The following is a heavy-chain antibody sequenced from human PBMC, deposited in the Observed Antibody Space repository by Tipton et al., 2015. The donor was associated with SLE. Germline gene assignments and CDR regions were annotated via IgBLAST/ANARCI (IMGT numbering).Heavy chain of an antibody. J-gene: IGHJ1*01. Sequence: LRLSCSVSGVSISTYYWSWIRQSPGKGLEWIGFFYFSGSSQYNPSLKSRVAISADTSNNQFSLELRSMTAADTAVYYCARGFLYDGFQVWGQGTLVTVSS. D-gene: IGHD2-2*02. CDR1: GVSISTYY. CDR3: ARGFLYDGFQV. V-gene: IGHV4-59*01. CDR2: FYFSGSS.